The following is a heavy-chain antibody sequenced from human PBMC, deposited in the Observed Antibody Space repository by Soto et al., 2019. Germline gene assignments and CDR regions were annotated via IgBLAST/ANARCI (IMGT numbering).Heavy chain of an antibody. Sequence: ASVKISCKASAGTFSSYAISWVRQAPGQGLEWMGGIIPIFGTANYAQKFQGRVTITADESTSTAYMELSSLRSEDTAVYYCAREDIVVVPAAIAYYYGMDVWGQGTTVTV. V-gene: IGHV1-69*13. CDR2: IIPIFGTA. CDR3: AREDIVVVPAAIAYYYGMDV. J-gene: IGHJ6*02. CDR1: AGTFSSYA. D-gene: IGHD2-2*02.